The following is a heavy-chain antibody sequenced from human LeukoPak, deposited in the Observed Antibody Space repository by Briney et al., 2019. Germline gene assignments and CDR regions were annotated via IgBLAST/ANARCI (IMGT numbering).Heavy chain of an antibody. V-gene: IGHV3-23*01. D-gene: IGHD3-10*01. Sequence: PGGSLRLSCAASGFTFSSYGMTWVRQAPGKGLEWASTISVSGGSTYYADSVRGRFTISRDNSKNTLYLQMNSLRAEDTAVYYCARGRITMVRGMREDWFDPWGQGTLVTVSS. CDR3: ARGRITMVRGMREDWFDP. CDR2: ISVSGGST. CDR1: GFTFSSYG. J-gene: IGHJ5*02.